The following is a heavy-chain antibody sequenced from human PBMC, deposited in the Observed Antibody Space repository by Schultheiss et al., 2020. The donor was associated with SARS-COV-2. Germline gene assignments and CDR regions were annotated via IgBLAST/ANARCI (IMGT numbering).Heavy chain of an antibody. D-gene: IGHD3-22*01. Sequence: GGSLRLSCAASGFTFSSYAMSWVRQAPGKGLEWVSSISSSSSYIYYADSVKGRFTISRDNAKNSLYLQMNSLRAEDTAVYYCARAPGPGAHYYDSSGYYSYWGQGTLVTVSS. CDR2: ISSSSSYI. CDR3: ARAPGPGAHYYDSSGYYSY. J-gene: IGHJ4*02. V-gene: IGHV3-21*01. CDR1: GFTFSSYA.